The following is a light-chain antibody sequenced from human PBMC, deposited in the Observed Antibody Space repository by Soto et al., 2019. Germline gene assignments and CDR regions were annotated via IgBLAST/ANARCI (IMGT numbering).Light chain of an antibody. CDR1: ESIRRDY. CDR2: GAS. CDR3: QQYGGVPYT. Sequence: EIVLTQSPGTLSLSPGQRATLSCRASESIRRDYLAWYQQRLGQAPRLLIYGASSGATGIPDRFSGSGSRTDFTLTISRLEPEDFAIYYCQQYGGVPYTFGQGTKLEIK. J-gene: IGKJ2*01. V-gene: IGKV3-20*01.